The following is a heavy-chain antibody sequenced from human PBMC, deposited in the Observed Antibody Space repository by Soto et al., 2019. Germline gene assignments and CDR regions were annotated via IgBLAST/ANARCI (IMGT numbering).Heavy chain of an antibody. J-gene: IGHJ6*02. D-gene: IGHD1-26*01. CDR3: ASGGSYYYYYGMDV. CDR2: IWYDGSNK. V-gene: IGHV3-33*01. CDR1: GFTFSSYG. Sequence: GGSLRLSCAASGFTFSSYGMHWVRQAPGKGLEWVAVIWYDGSNKYYADSVKGRFTISRDNSKNTLYLQMNSLRAEDTAVYYCASGGSYYYYYGMDVWGQGTTVTVSS.